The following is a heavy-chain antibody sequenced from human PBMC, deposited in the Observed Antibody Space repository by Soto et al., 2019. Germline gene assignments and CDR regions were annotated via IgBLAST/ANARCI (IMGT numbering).Heavy chain of an antibody. CDR3: ARLDRVGPINVP. V-gene: IGHV1-46*01. D-gene: IGHD5-12*01. Sequence: QVQLMQSGAEVKRPGASVNISCQAFGYTFTTHYMHWVRQAPGQGLVWMGMINPTSGSTTYSQNFQGRVTLSRDTSTRSVYMELSSLRSEDTAVYYCARLDRVGPINVPWGQGTLVTVSS. J-gene: IGHJ5*02. CDR2: INPTSGST. CDR1: GYTFTTHY.